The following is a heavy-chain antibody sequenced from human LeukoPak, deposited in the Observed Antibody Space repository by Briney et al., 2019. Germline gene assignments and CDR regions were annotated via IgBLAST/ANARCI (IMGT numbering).Heavy chain of an antibody. V-gene: IGHV3-30*18. D-gene: IGHD6-13*01. CDR3: AKSSSLEG. CDR1: GFTFSSYG. J-gene: IGHJ4*02. Sequence: PGRSLRLSCAASGFTFSSYGMHWVRQAPGKGLEWVAVISYDGSNKYYADSVKGRFTISRDNSKNTLYLQMNSLRAEDTAVYYCAKSSSLEGWGQGTLVTVSS. CDR2: ISYDGSNK.